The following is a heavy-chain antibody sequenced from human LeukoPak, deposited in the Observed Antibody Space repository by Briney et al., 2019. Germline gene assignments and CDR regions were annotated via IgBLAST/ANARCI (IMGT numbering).Heavy chain of an antibody. J-gene: IGHJ3*02. V-gene: IGHV4-4*02. CDR1: GGSISRSNW. D-gene: IGHD3-10*01. CDR2: IYHSGST. Sequence: PSETLSLTCAVSGGSISRSNWWSWVRQPPGKGLEWIGEIYHSGSTNYKPSLKSRVTISVDKSKNQFSLKLSSVTAADPAVYYCAAPYGSGSYSAFDIWAPGTMVPVSS. CDR3: AAPYGSGSYSAFDI.